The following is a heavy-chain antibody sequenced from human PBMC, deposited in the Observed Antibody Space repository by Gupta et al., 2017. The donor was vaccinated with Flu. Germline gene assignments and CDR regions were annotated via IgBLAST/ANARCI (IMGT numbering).Heavy chain of an antibody. D-gene: IGHD6-25*01. CDR2: ISTDGRDY. CDR1: GFPFSLHA. Sequence: QVQLVESGGGVVQPGRSLRLYCAASGFPFSLHAMHWVRQAPGKGLEWVAVISTDGRDYYYADSVKGRFTISRDNSKNSLYLQMNSLRAEDTAVYYCAKDVRKAAVYYFDYWGPGTLITVSS. V-gene: IGHV3-30*18. CDR3: AKDVRKAAVYYFDY. J-gene: IGHJ4*02.